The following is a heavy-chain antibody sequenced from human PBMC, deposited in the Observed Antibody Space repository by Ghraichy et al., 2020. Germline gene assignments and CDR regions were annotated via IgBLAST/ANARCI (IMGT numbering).Heavy chain of an antibody. V-gene: IGHV3-15*01. CDR3: ASYSYYFDY. CDR2: IKSKLAGGTA. Sequence: GGSLRLSCAASGVTFANAWMSWVRQAPGKGLEWVGHIKSKLAGGTADYAAPVKGRFTISRDDSKNTLYLQMNSLKTEDTAVYYCASYSYYFDYWGHGTLVTVSS. J-gene: IGHJ4*01. CDR1: GVTFANAW. D-gene: IGHD2-15*01.